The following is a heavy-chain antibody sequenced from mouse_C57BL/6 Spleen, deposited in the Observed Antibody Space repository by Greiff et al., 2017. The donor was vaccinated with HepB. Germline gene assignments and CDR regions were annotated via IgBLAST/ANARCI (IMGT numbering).Heavy chain of an antibody. CDR1: GYTFTSYW. Sequence: QVQLQQPGAELVMPGASVKLSCKASGYTFTSYWMHWVKQRPGQGLEWIGGIDPSDSYTNYNQKFKGKSTLTVDKSSSTAYMQLSSLTSEDSAVYYCARGYGNYDAWFAYWGQGTLVTVSA. CDR3: ARGYGNYDAWFAY. D-gene: IGHD2-10*02. CDR2: IDPSDSYT. J-gene: IGHJ3*01. V-gene: IGHV1-69*01.